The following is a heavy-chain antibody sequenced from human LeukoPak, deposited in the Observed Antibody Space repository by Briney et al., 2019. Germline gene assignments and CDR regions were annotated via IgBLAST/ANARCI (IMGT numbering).Heavy chain of an antibody. D-gene: IGHD3-22*01. CDR1: GGSISIYY. J-gene: IGHJ4*02. CDR3: AIDADYYDSSGYSHYFDY. V-gene: IGHV4-4*07. CDR2: IYTSAST. Sequence: PSETLSLTFTVSGGSISIYYRSCSRQPAGEGLEWIGRIYTSASTNDTPSLLRRVTMPVDTSKNQISRKLSSVTGADTAVYSFAIDADYYDSSGYSHYFDYWGQGTLVTVSS.